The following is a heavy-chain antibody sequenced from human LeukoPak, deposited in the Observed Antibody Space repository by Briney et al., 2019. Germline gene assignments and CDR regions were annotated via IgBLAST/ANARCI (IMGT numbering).Heavy chain of an antibody. J-gene: IGHJ4*01. D-gene: IGHD3-10*01. Sequence: ASVKVSCKTSGYTFTSYAMHWVRQAPGQRLEWMGWINAGNGNTKYSQKFQGRVTITRDTSASTAYMELSSLRSEDTAVYYCARDRRVGFGELLTDYWGQEPWSPSPQ. CDR1: GYTFTSYA. V-gene: IGHV1-3*01. CDR3: ARDRRVGFGELLTDY. CDR2: INAGNGNT.